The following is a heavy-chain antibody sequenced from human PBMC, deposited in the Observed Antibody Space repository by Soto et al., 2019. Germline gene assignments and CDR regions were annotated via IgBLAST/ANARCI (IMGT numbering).Heavy chain of an antibody. J-gene: IGHJ5*02. V-gene: IGHV4-34*01. D-gene: IGHD6-6*01. Sequence: SETLSLTCAVYGDSFRVYYWRWIRHPPGKRLEWIGEISHRGDTSYNPSLKSRVTISVDTSKNQFPLRLTSVTAADTAVYYCVRGDVAARLQSWGQGTLVTVSS. CDR1: GDSFRVYY. CDR2: ISHRGDT. CDR3: VRGDVAARLQS.